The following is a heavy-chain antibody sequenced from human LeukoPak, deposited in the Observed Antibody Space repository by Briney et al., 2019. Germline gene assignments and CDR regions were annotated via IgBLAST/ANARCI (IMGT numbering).Heavy chain of an antibody. Sequence: GGSLRLSCAASGFTFSSYSMNWVRQAPGKGLEWVSSISSSSSYIYYADSVKGRFTISRDNAKNSLYLQMNSLRAEDTAVYYCARDMGSQQLETFDYWGQGTLVTVSS. CDR1: GFTFSSYS. J-gene: IGHJ4*02. CDR2: ISSSSSYI. CDR3: ARDMGSQQLETFDY. V-gene: IGHV3-21*01. D-gene: IGHD6-13*01.